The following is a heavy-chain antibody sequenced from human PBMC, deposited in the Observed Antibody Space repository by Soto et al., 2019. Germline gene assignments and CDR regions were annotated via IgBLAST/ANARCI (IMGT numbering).Heavy chain of an antibody. CDR2: SSNRDRST. CDR3: ARAWKIEKFGVISMSKGLDV. CDR1: GFIFSDYY. J-gene: IGHJ6*02. V-gene: IGHV3-11*01. Sequence: QVQLVESGGGLVKPGGALRLSCAAAGFIFSDYYMTWIRQAPGKGPEWLSCSSNRDRSTYSADAVKDRFVFSKDNAKNLVYLQMSSLRAEDTAVYFCARAWKIEKFGVISMSKGLDVWGQGTTVTVSS. D-gene: IGHD3-3*01.